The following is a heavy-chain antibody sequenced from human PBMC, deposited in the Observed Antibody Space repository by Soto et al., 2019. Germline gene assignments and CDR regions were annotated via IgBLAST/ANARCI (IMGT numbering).Heavy chain of an antibody. CDR2: ISISSSMI. CDR3: ASNFMAAAATGY. Sequence: EVQLVESGGGLVQPGGSLRLSCAASGFTFSSYGMNWVRQAPGKGLEWVSYISISSSMIYYADSVKGRFTISRDNAKNSLYLQMNSLGDEYTAVYYCASNFMAAAATGYWGQGTLVTVFS. V-gene: IGHV3-48*02. D-gene: IGHD6-13*01. J-gene: IGHJ4*02. CDR1: GFTFSSYG.